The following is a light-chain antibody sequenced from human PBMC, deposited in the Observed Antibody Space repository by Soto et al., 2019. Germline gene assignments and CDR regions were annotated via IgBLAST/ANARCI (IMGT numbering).Light chain of an antibody. J-gene: IGLJ1*01. V-gene: IGLV3-1*01. CDR1: KLGDKF. Sequence: SYELTQPPSVSVSPGQTASITCSGDKLGDKFACWYQQNPGQSPVLVIYEDYKRPSGIPERFSGSNSGNTATLTISDTQAMDEADYYCQAWDINTAVFGTGTKVTVL. CDR3: QAWDINTAV. CDR2: EDY.